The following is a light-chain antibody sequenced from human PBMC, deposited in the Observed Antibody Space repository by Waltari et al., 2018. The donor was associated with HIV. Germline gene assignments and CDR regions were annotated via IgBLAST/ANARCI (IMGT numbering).Light chain of an antibody. CDR1: SSDVGNYNL. Sequence: QSALTQPASLSGSPGQSITLPCTGTSSDVGNYNLFSWYQQHPGHAPKLIIYEVNKRPSGVSNRFSASKSGNTASLTIFGLQPEDGADYYCCSYSGGSTYWVFGGGTKLTVL. CDR2: EVN. J-gene: IGLJ3*02. CDR3: CSYSGGSTYWV. V-gene: IGLV2-23*02.